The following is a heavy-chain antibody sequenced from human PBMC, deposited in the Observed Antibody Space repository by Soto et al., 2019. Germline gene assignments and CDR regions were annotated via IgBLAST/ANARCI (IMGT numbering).Heavy chain of an antibody. D-gene: IGHD3-10*01. Sequence: ASVKVSCKASGGTFSSYAISWVRQAPGQGLEWMGGIIPIFGTANYAQKFQGRVTITADESTSTAYMELSSLRSEDTAVYYCARSDGYTMVRGVDYWGQGTLVTVSS. J-gene: IGHJ4*02. CDR3: ARSDGYTMVRGVDY. V-gene: IGHV1-69*13. CDR2: IIPIFGTA. CDR1: GGTFSSYA.